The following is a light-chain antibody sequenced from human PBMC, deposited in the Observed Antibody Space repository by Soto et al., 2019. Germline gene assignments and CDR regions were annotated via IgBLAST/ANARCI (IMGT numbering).Light chain of an antibody. CDR1: QSVSRGF. CDR3: QQYHSSPRT. Sequence: EIVLTQSPGTLSLSPGERATLSCRASQSVSRGFLAWFQQTPGQAPRLLIFGASNRATGVPDRFSGSGSGTDFTLTISNLQAEDVAVYYCQQYHSSPRTFGQGTKLEI. CDR2: GAS. V-gene: IGKV3-20*01. J-gene: IGKJ2*01.